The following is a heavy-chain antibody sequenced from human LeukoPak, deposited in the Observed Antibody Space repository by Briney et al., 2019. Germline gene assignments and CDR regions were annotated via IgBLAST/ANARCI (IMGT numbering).Heavy chain of an antibody. V-gene: IGHV4-59*08. D-gene: IGHD3-22*01. Sequence: PSETLSLTCTVSGGSISSYYWSWIRQPPGKGLEWIGYIYYSGSTNYNPSLKSRVTISVDTSKNQFSLKLSSVTAADTAVYYCARTKDYYDSSGYYRGYYYYGMDVWGQGTTVTVSS. CDR3: ARTKDYYDSSGYYRGYYYYGMDV. CDR2: IYYSGST. CDR1: GGSISSYY. J-gene: IGHJ6*02.